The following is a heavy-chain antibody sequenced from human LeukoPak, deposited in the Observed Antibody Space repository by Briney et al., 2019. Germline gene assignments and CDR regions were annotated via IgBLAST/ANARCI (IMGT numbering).Heavy chain of an antibody. CDR3: ARQGDGYINNYFDP. V-gene: IGHV5-51*01. J-gene: IGHJ5*02. D-gene: IGHD5-24*01. CDR2: IYPADSDT. Sequence: GESLKISCKGSGYSFTNYWIGWVRQMPGKGLEWMGIIYPADSDTRYSPSFQGQVTISVDNAISTAYLQWSSLKASDTAMYYCARQGDGYINNYFDPWGQGTLVTVSS. CDR1: GYSFTNYW.